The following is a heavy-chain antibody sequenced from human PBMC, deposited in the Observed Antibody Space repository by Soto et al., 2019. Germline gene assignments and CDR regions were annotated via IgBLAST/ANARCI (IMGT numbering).Heavy chain of an antibody. Sequence: SETLSLSCTVYCGSFTVSGYYWSWIRQPPGKGLEWIGEINHIGTTKYNPSLESRVTISLDTSKNQFSLDLTSVHAAETAVSYCVRGPIRRLRFGDFDSCGEGTLGT. J-gene: IGHJ4*02. CDR2: INHIGTT. D-gene: IGHD6-25*01. CDR3: VRGPIRRLRFGDFDS. V-gene: IGHV4-34*01. CDR1: CGSFTVSGYY.